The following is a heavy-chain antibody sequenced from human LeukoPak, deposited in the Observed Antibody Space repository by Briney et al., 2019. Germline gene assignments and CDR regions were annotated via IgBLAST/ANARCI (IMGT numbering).Heavy chain of an antibody. D-gene: IGHD3-3*01. J-gene: IGHJ4*02. CDR1: GYIFTGYY. CDR2: INPNSGGT. CDR3: ARDPTGLEGLDY. V-gene: IGHV1-2*02. Sequence: ASVKGSCKASGYIFTGYYMHWVRQAPGQGLEWMGWINPNSGGTNYAQKFQGRVTMTRDTSISTAYMELSRLRSDDTAVYYCARDPTGLEGLDYWCQGTLVTVSS.